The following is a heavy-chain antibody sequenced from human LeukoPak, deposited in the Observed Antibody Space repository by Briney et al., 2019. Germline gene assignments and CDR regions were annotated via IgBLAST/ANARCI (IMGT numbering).Heavy chain of an antibody. J-gene: IGHJ5*02. V-gene: IGHV3-9*03. D-gene: IGHD1-26*01. Sequence: GGPLRLSCAASGFIFDDYAMHWVRQAPGKGLEWVSGISWNSGTIGYADSVKGRFTISRDNARNSLYLQMHSLRPEDMALYYCAKGNSGSYSQDWFDPWGQGTLVTVSS. CDR2: ISWNSGTI. CDR3: AKGNSGSYSQDWFDP. CDR1: GFIFDDYA.